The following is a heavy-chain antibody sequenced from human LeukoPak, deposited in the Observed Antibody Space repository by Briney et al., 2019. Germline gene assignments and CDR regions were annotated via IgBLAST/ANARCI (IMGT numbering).Heavy chain of an antibody. CDR3: AREAPLRGSYQVHNAFDI. CDR1: GFTFSSYG. D-gene: IGHD1-26*01. CDR2: VSYDGSNK. J-gene: IGHJ3*02. Sequence: GGSLRLSCAASGFTFSSYGMHWVRQAPGKGLEWVAVVSYDGSNKYYADSVKGRFTISRDNSKNTLYLQMNSLRAEDTAVYYCAREAPLRGSYQVHNAFDIWGQGTMVTVSS. V-gene: IGHV3-30*12.